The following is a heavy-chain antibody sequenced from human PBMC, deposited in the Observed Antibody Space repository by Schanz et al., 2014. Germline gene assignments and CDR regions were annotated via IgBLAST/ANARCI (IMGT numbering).Heavy chain of an antibody. CDR2: ISGSSSTK. V-gene: IGHV3-21*01. CDR1: GFTFFGSFA. Sequence: EVQLVESGGGLVKPGGSLRLSCTASGFTFFGSFAMSWVRQAPGKGLECVSYISGSSSTKYYADSVKGRFTISRDNAKNSLYLQMNSLRAEDTAVYYCVPMSIAAHWGQGTLVTVSS. D-gene: IGHD6-6*01. CDR3: VPMSIAAH. J-gene: IGHJ4*02.